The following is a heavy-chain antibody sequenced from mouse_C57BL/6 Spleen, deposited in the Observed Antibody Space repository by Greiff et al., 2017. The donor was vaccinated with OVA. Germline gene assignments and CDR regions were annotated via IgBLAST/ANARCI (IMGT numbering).Heavy chain of an antibody. CDR1: GYTFTSYW. D-gene: IGHD4-1*01. Sequence: QVQLQQPGAELVKPGASVKMSCKASGYTFTSYWITWVKQRPGQGLEWIGDIYPGSGSTNYNEKFKSKATLTVDTSSSTAYMQLSSLTSEDSAVDYCARGTLTGTGAMDYWGQGTSVTVSS. CDR2: IYPGSGST. V-gene: IGHV1-55*01. CDR3: ARGTLTGTGAMDY. J-gene: IGHJ4*01.